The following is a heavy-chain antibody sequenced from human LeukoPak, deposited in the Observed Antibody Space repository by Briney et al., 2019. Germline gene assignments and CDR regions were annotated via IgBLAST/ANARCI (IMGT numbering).Heavy chain of an antibody. Sequence: PSETLSLTCTVSGGSISSHYWSWIRQPPGKGLEWIGYIYYSGSTNYSPSLKSRVTISVDTSKNQFSLKLSSVTAADTAVYYCARHVVVPAAIYYYYYGMDVWGQGTTVTVSS. CDR1: GGSISSHY. D-gene: IGHD2-2*01. V-gene: IGHV4-59*08. CDR3: ARHVVVPAAIYYYYYGMDV. J-gene: IGHJ6*02. CDR2: IYYSGST.